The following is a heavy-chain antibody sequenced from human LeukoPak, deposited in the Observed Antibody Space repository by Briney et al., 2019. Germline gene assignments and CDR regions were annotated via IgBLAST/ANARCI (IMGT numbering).Heavy chain of an antibody. D-gene: IGHD2-2*01. CDR3: ASGCSSNSCPWPYYFDN. J-gene: IGHJ4*02. V-gene: IGHV1-2*02. CDR1: GYTFTGYY. CDR2: INPNSGGT. Sequence: ASVKVSCKASGYTFTGYYIHWVRQAPGQGLEWMGWINPNSGGTNYAQKFQGRVTMTRDTSISTAYMELSRLRSDDTAVYYCASGCSSNSCPWPYYFDNWGQGTLVTVSS.